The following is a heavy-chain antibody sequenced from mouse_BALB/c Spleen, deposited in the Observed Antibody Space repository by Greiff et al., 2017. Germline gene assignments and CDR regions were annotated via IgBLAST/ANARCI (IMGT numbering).Heavy chain of an antibody. CDR1: GFTFSSYA. Sequence: EVKLVESGGGLVKPGGSLKLSCAASGFTFSSYAMSWVRQTPEKRLEWVATISSGGSYTYYPDSVKGRFTISRDNAKNTLYLQMSSLRSEDTAMYYCARGGMVTTWLYAMDYWGQGTSVTVSS. D-gene: IGHD2-2*01. J-gene: IGHJ4*01. V-gene: IGHV5-9-3*01. CDR3: ARGGMVTTWLYAMDY. CDR2: ISSGGSYT.